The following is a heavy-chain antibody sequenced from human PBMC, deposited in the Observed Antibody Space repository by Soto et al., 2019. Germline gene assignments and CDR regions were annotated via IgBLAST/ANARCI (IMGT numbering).Heavy chain of an antibody. V-gene: IGHV4-4*02. J-gene: IGHJ4*02. Sequence: QVQLQESGPGLVKPSGTLSLSCAVSGGSIISSHWWTWVRQPPGKGLEWIGEIYHSGSTNYNPSLKGRVTRSVDTYRNQFSLNRSSVTAADTAVYYCASSGGGEDYWGQGILVTVSS. CDR2: IYHSGST. D-gene: IGHD3-16*01. CDR3: ASSGGGEDY. CDR1: GGSIISSHW.